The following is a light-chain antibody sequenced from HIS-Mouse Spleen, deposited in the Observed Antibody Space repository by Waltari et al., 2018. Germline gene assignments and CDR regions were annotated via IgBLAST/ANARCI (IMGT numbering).Light chain of an antibody. CDR2: EGS. Sequence: GQSITISCTGTSSDVGSYNLVSWYQQHPGKAPKLMIYEGSKRPSGVSNRFSGSKSGNTAPLTISGLQAEDEADYYCCSYAGSSTWVFGGGTKLTVL. J-gene: IGLJ3*02. V-gene: IGLV2-23*01. CDR3: CSYAGSSTWV. CDR1: SSDVGSYNL.